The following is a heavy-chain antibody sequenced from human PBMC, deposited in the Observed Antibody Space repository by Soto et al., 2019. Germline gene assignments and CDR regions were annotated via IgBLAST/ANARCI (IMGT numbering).Heavy chain of an antibody. Sequence: VASVKVSCKASGYTFTGYYMHWVRQAPGQGLEWMGWINPNSGGTNYAQTFQGRVTMTRDTSIITAYMELSRLRSDDTAIYYCARGSDSNSNWFDPWGPGTLVTVSS. V-gene: IGHV1-2*02. CDR3: ARGSDSNSNWFDP. J-gene: IGHJ5*02. D-gene: IGHD6-6*01. CDR1: GYTFTGYY. CDR2: INPNSGGT.